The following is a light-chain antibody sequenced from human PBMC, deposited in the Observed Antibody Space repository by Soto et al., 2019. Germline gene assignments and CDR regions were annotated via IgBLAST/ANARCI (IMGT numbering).Light chain of an antibody. CDR3: LLSYSAARLV. CDR1: TGAVTSGHF. J-gene: IGLJ2*01. V-gene: IGLV7-46*01. CDR2: DTS. Sequence: QTVVTQEPSLTVSPGGTVTLTCGSSTGAVTSGHFPHWFQQKPGQAPRTLIYDTSNKQSWTPAHFSGSLLGGKAALTLSGALPEDEAEYYCLLSYSAARLVFGGGTKLT.